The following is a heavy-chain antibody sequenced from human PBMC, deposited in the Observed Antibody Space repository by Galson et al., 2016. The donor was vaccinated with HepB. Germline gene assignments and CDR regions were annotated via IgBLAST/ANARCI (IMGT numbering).Heavy chain of an antibody. D-gene: IGHD2-2*01. CDR2: IRSKTHGGTI. J-gene: IGHJ5*02. Sequence: SLRLSCAGSGFTFGDYAMSWFRQAPGRGLELVGFIRSKTHGGTIEYAASVKDRFTISRDDSKSIAYLHMDRLKTADTAVYYCTRRTPKTSITSYWFDPWGQGTLVTVSS. V-gene: IGHV3-49*03. CDR3: TRRTPKTSITSYWFDP. CDR1: GFTFGDYA.